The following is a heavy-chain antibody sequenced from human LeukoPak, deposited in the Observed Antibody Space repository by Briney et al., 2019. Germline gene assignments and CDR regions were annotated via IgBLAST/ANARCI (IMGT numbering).Heavy chain of an antibody. CDR3: TTDLGYGSGSFNWFDP. J-gene: IGHJ5*02. CDR2: IKSKTDGGTT. D-gene: IGHD3-10*01. V-gene: IGHV3-15*01. Sequence: WVRQAPGKGLEWVGRIKSKTDGGTTDYAAPVKGRFTISRDDSKNTLYLQMNSLKAEDTAVYYCTTDLGYGSGSFNWFDPWGQGTLVTVSS.